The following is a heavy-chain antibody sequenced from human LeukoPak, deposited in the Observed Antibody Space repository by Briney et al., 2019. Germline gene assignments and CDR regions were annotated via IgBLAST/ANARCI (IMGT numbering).Heavy chain of an antibody. J-gene: IGHJ4*02. CDR3: ATCPITADGAVDY. CDR2: IYYSGST. V-gene: IGHV4-59*01. Sequence: SETLSLTCTVSGGSISRYYWSWIRQPPGKGLEWIGYIYYSGSTDYNPSLKSRVTISIDTSKNQFSLKLSSLTAADTVVYYCATCPITADGAVDYWGQGIRVTVSS. D-gene: IGHD6-13*01. CDR1: GGSISRYY.